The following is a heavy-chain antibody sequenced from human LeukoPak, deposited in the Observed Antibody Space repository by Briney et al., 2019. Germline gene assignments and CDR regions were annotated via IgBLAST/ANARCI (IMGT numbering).Heavy chain of an antibody. CDR1: GFTFSSYE. CDR2: ISSSGSTI. J-gene: IGHJ6*03. D-gene: IGHD3-10*01. Sequence: PGGSLRLSCAASGFTFSSYEMNWVRQAPGKWLEWVSYISSSGSTIYYADSVKGRFTISRDNSKNTLYLQMNSLRAEDTAVYYCAKGLRFGELPRDYYMDVWGKGTTVTISS. V-gene: IGHV3-48*03. CDR3: AKGLRFGELPRDYYMDV.